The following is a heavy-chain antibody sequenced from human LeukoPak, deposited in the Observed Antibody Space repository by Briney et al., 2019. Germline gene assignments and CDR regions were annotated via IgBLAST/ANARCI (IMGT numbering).Heavy chain of an antibody. CDR3: ARAVLEWLWVWFDP. CDR1: GGTFSSYA. Sequence: RASVKVSCKASGGTFSSYAISWLRQAPGQGLEWMGGIIPIFGTANYAQKFQGRVTMTADESTSTAYMELSSLRSEDTAVYYCARAVLEWLWVWFDPWGQGTLVTVSS. CDR2: IIPIFGTA. J-gene: IGHJ5*02. V-gene: IGHV1-69*01. D-gene: IGHD3-3*01.